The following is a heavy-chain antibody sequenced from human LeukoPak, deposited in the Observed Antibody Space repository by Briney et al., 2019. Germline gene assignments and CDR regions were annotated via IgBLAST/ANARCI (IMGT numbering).Heavy chain of an antibody. CDR3: ARGQQLDFDY. J-gene: IGHJ4*02. V-gene: IGHV1-8*03. CDR2: MNPNSGNT. CDR1: GYTFTSYD. Sequence: ASVKVSCKASGYTFTSYDINWVRQATGQGLEWMGWMNPNSGNTGFAQQFQGRVTITRNTSITTAYMELSSLRSEDTAVYYYARGQQLDFDYWGQGTLVTVSS. D-gene: IGHD6-13*01.